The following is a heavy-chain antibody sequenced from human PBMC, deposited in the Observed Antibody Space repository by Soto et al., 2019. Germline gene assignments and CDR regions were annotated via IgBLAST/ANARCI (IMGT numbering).Heavy chain of an antibody. CDR2: IYSGGSR. Sequence: GGSLRLSCAASGFTVSSNYMSWVRQAPGKGLEWVSVIYSGGSRYYADSVKDRFTISRDTSKKTLYLQMNSLRADDTAVYYCARDIHGSGGYYRDYWGQGTLVTVSS. D-gene: IGHD3-22*01. CDR3: ARDIHGSGGYYRDY. V-gene: IGHV3-66*01. CDR1: GFTVSSNY. J-gene: IGHJ4*01.